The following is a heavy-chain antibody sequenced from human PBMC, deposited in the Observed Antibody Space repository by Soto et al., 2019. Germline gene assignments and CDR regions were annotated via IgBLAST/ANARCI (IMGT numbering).Heavy chain of an antibody. V-gene: IGHV4-34*01. CDR3: ARGHRVSIFGVVSYYGLDV. Sequence: SETLSLTCAVYGGSFIGYYWNWIRQPPGKGLEWIGEINHGGSTNYNSSLKSRVTISVDTSKSQFSLKLSSVTAADTAVYYCARGHRVSIFGVVSYYGLDVWGQGTTVTVSS. CDR1: GGSFIGYY. J-gene: IGHJ6*02. CDR2: INHGGST. D-gene: IGHD3-3*01.